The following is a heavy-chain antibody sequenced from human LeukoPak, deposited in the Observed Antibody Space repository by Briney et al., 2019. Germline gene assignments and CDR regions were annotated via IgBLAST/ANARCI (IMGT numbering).Heavy chain of an antibody. CDR2: INPNSGGT. V-gene: IGHV1-2*02. D-gene: IGHD3-9*01. CDR1: GYTFTGYY. Sequence: ASVKVSCKASGYTFTGYYMHWVRQAPGQGLEWMRWINPNSGGTNYAQKLQGRVTMTTDTSTSTAYMELRSLRSDDTAVYYCARCRVVDYDILTGWGAKEYYFDYWGQGTLVTVSS. CDR3: ARCRVVDYDILTGWGAKEYYFDY. J-gene: IGHJ4*02.